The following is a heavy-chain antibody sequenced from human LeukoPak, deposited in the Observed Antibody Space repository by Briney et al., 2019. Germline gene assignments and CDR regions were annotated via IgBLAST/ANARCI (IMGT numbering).Heavy chain of an antibody. CDR2: ISSSGSTI. CDR3: ARAHPYCSGSSCYNQNRYYYYYMDV. V-gene: IGHV3-48*03. Sequence: QPGGSLRLSCAASGFTFSSYEMNWVRQAPGKGLEWVSYISSSGSTIYYADSVKGRFTISRDNAKNSLYLQMNSLRAEDTAVYYCARAHPYCSGSSCYNQNRYYYYYMDVWGKGTTVTVSS. J-gene: IGHJ6*03. D-gene: IGHD2-15*01. CDR1: GFTFSSYE.